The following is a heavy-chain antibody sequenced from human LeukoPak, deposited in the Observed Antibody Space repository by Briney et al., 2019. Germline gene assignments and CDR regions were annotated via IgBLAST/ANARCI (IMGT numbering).Heavy chain of an antibody. CDR1: GGSMSSVSNS. D-gene: IGHD6-13*01. CDR2: VYYSGSS. CDR3: ARDQQQLVPGTFDI. Sequence: SETLSLTCAVSGGSMSSVSNSWTWIRQPPGKGLEWIGYVYYSGSSYYNPSLESRVIISVDRSNNQFSLKVSSVTAADTAVYYCARDQQQLVPGTFDIWGQGIMVTVSS. V-gene: IGHV4-30-2*01. J-gene: IGHJ3*02.